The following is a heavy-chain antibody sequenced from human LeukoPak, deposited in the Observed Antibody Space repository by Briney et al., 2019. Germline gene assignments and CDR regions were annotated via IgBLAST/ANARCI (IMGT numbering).Heavy chain of an antibody. CDR2: IYHSGST. CDR1: GYSISSGYY. V-gene: IGHV4-38-2*02. J-gene: IGHJ4*02. D-gene: IGHD4-17*01. CDR3: ARSSGGDTTFDY. Sequence: KPSETLSLTCTVSGYSISSGYYWGWIRQPPGKGLEWIGSIYHSGSTYYNPSLKSRVTISVDTSKNQFSLKLSSVTAADTAAYYCARSSGGDTTFDYWGQGPLVTVSS.